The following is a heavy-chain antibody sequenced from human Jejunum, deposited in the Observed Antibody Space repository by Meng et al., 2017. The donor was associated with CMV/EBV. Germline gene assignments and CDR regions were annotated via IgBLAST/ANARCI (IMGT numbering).Heavy chain of an antibody. CDR2: INHSGST. Sequence: QVQRQRWAAGLLKPSDTLSLTCGVYGRSFSGYYWSWIRQPPGKGLEWIAEINHSGSTNYNPSLKSRITISVDTSENQFSLKLRYVTAADTTVYYCVRHGDCSSGSCYYHWLDPWGQGSLVTVSS. J-gene: IGHJ5*01. V-gene: IGHV4-34*01. D-gene: IGHD2-2*01. CDR1: GRSFSGYY. CDR3: VRHGDCSSGSCYYHWLDP.